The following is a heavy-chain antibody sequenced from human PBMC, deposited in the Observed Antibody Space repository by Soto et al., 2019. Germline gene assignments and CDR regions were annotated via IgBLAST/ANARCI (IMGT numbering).Heavy chain of an antibody. J-gene: IGHJ2*01. Sequence: ASVKVSCKASGYTFTGYYMHWVRQAPGQGLEWMGWINPNSGGTNYAQKFQGWVTMTRDTSISTAYMELSRLRSDDTAVYYCARDASSGWYWYFDLWGRGTLVTVSS. V-gene: IGHV1-2*04. CDR3: ARDASSGWYWYFDL. CDR2: INPNSGGT. D-gene: IGHD6-19*01. CDR1: GYTFTGYY.